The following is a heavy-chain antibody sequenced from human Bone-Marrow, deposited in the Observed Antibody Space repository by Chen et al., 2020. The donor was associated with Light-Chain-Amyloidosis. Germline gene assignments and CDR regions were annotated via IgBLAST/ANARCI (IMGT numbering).Heavy chain of an antibody. D-gene: IGHD2-8*02. V-gene: IGHV3-7*01. CDR3: ARDRGWWTFDI. Sequence: EVQLVESGGGLDQPGGSLRLSCTASEFTFTNFWMIWVRQAPGKGLEWVANIKQDGSKNYYVDSVKGRFTISRDNAKNSLYLQMNSLRAEDTAVYYCARDRGWWTFDIWGQGTMVTVSS. J-gene: IGHJ3*02. CDR1: EFTFTNFW. CDR2: IKQDGSKN.